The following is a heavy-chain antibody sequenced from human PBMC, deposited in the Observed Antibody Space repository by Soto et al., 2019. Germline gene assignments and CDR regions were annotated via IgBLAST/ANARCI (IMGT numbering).Heavy chain of an antibody. CDR3: ARDKVYSSSWLAVDY. CDR2: ISSSSSYI. V-gene: IGHV3-21*01. CDR1: GFTSSSYS. D-gene: IGHD6-13*01. Sequence: EVQLVESGGGLVKPGGSLRLSCAASGFTSSSYSMNWVRQAPGKGLEWVSSISSSSSYIYYSDSVKGRFTISRDNAKISLYLQMNSLRAEDTAVYYCARDKVYSSSWLAVDYWGQGTLVTVSS. J-gene: IGHJ4*02.